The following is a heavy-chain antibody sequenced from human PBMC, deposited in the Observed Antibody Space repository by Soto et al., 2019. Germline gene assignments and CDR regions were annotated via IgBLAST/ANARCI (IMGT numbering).Heavy chain of an antibody. CDR1: RGSVAGKCAA. CDR2: TYYGSRWYN. J-gene: IGHJ4*02. D-gene: IGHD3-16*01. CDR3: ARELQYYVSSDSYLAY. Sequence: SQPPSSTCASSRGSVAGKCAAWNWMRQSQSSGLEWLGRTYYGSRWYNDYARSGKRRISCTPDPLKNQSSLHMNSVTPEDTDASHCARELQYYVSSDSYLAYWGQGALVTVSS. V-gene: IGHV6-1*01.